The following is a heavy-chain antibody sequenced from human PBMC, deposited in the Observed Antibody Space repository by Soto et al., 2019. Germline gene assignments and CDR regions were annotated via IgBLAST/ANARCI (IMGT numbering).Heavy chain of an antibody. J-gene: IGHJ4*02. D-gene: IGHD3-10*01. CDR2: IYYSGST. CDR1: GGSISSYY. Sequence: QVQLQESGPGLVKPSETLSLTCTVSGGSISSYYWSWIRQPPGKGLEWIGYIYYSGSTNYNPSLKSRVTISVDTSKNQFSLKLSSVTAADTAVYYCARHRWFGELLSYFDYWGQGTLVTVSS. V-gene: IGHV4-59*08. CDR3: ARHRWFGELLSYFDY.